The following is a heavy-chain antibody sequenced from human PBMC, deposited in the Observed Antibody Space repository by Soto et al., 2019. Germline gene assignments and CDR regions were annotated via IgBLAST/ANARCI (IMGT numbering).Heavy chain of an antibody. V-gene: IGHV4-59*08. CDR2: IYYSGST. J-gene: IGHJ1*01. CDR1: ADSFSDYY. Sequence: SETLSLTCAMNADSFSDYYWLWIRQPPGKGLEWIGYIYYSGSTNYNPSLKSRVTISVDTSKNQFSLKLSSVTAADTAVYYCARHGPDYGDYEFFFQHWGQGTLVTVSS. D-gene: IGHD4-17*01. CDR3: ARHGPDYGDYEFFFQH.